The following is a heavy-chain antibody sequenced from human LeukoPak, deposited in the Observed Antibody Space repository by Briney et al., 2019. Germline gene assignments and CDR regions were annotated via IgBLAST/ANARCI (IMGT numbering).Heavy chain of an antibody. Sequence: PGGSLRLSCAASGFTFSDYYMSWIRQAPGKGLEWVSYISSSGSTIYYADSVKGRFTISRDNSKNTLYLQMNSLRAEDTAVYYCAKEGRGAGYSSGWFGDAFDIWGQGTMVTVSS. CDR2: ISSSGSTI. J-gene: IGHJ3*02. CDR1: GFTFSDYY. D-gene: IGHD6-19*01. V-gene: IGHV3-11*01. CDR3: AKEGRGAGYSSGWFGDAFDI.